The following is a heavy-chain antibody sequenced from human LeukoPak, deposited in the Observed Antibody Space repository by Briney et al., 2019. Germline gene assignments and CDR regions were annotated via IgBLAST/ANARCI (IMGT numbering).Heavy chain of an antibody. CDR2: IYYSGST. J-gene: IGHJ4*02. D-gene: IGHD5-24*01. V-gene: IGHV4-61*08. CDR3: ARALRVEMATVQFDY. CDR1: GGSISSGDYY. Sequence: SETLSLTCTVSGGSISSGDYYWSWIRQPPGKGLEWIGYIYYSGSTNCNPSLKSRVTISVDTSKNQFSLKLSSVTAADTAVYYCARALRVEMATVQFDYWGQGTLVTVSS.